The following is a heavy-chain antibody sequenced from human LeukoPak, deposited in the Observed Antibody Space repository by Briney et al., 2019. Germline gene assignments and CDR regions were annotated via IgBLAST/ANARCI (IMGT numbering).Heavy chain of an antibody. D-gene: IGHD6-19*01. J-gene: IGHJ4*02. CDR2: INHGGST. CDR3: ARHSSGWYYFDY. Sequence: SETLSLTCAVYGGSFSGDFWSWIRQSPGKGLEWIGEINHGGSTTYNPSLQSRVTMSVDTSTNQISLKMTSVTAADTAVYYCARHSSGWYYFDYWGQGTLVTVSS. CDR1: GGSFSGDF. V-gene: IGHV4-34*01.